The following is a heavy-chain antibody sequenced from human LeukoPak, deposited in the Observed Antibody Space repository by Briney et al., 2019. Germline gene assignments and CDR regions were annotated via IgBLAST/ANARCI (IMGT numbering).Heavy chain of an antibody. CDR3: ARTVVTPGDAFDI. V-gene: IGHV4-34*01. Sequence: SETLSLTCAVYGGSFSGYYWSWIRQPPGKGLEWIGEINHSGSTNYNPPLKSRVTISVDTSKNQFSLKLSSVTAADTAVYYCARTVVTPGDAFDIWGQGTMVTVSS. CDR2: INHSGST. CDR1: GGSFSGYY. D-gene: IGHD4-23*01. J-gene: IGHJ3*02.